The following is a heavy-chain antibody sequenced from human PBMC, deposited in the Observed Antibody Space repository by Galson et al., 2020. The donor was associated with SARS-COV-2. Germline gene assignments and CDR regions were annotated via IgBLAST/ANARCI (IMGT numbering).Heavy chain of an antibody. V-gene: IGHV3-23*01. CDR1: GFTFSSYA. Sequence: GGSLRLSCAASGFTFSSYAMSWVRQAPGKGLEWVSAISGSGGSTYYADSVKGRFTISRDNSKNTLYLQMNSLRAEDTAVYYCAKDGNYDGSGSYYYYYYYGMDVWGQGTTVTVSS. CDR3: AKDGNYDGSGSYYYYYYYGMDV. CDR2: ISGSGGST. J-gene: IGHJ6*02. D-gene: IGHD3-10*01.